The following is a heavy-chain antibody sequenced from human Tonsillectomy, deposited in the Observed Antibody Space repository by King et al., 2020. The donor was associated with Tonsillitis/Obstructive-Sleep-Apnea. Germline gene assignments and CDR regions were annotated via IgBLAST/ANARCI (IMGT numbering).Heavy chain of an antibody. Sequence: VQLQQWGAGLLKPSETLSLTCAVYGGSFSGYYWSWIRQPPGKGLEWIGEINHSGSTNYNPSLKSRVTISVDTSKNQFSLKLSSVTAADTAVYYCARKAPGTTSSGLNYWGQGTLVTVSS. CDR1: GGSFSGYY. CDR3: ARKAPGTTSSGLNY. V-gene: IGHV4-34*01. D-gene: IGHD1-7*01. J-gene: IGHJ4*02. CDR2: INHSGST.